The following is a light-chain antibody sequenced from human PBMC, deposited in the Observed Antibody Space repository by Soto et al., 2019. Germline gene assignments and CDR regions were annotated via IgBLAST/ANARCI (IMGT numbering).Light chain of an antibody. CDR2: DAS. J-gene: IGKJ2*01. V-gene: IGKV3-11*01. Sequence: EIVLTQSPATLSLSPGEIATLSCRASQSVSSYLAWYQQKPGQAPRLLIYDASNRATGIPARFSGGGSGTDFTLTISSLEPEDFAVYYFQQRFNWPRFTFGQGTKLEIK. CDR3: QQRFNWPRFT. CDR1: QSVSSY.